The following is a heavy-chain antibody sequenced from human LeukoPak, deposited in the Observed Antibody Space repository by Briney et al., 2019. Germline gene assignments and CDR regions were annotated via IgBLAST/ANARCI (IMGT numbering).Heavy chain of an antibody. CDR2: MNPNSGNT. CDR3: ARGLDSSGWYNYYYYYGMDV. CDR1: GYTFTSYD. V-gene: IGHV1-8*01. D-gene: IGHD6-19*01. J-gene: IGHJ6*02. Sequence: ASVKVSCKASGYTFTSYDINWVRQATGQGLERMGWMNPNSGNTCYAQKFQGRVTMTRNTSISTAYMELSSLRSEDTAVYYCARGLDSSGWYNYYYYYGMDVWGQGTTVTVSS.